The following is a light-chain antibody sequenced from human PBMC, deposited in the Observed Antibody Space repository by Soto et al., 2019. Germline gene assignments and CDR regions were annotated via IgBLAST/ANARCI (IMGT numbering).Light chain of an antibody. J-gene: IGLJ2*01. CDR1: SSDVGGYNY. CDR3: SSYTSSSNVV. V-gene: IGLV2-14*03. CDR2: DVS. Sequence: QSALTQPASVSGSPGQSITISCTGTSSDVGGYNYVSWYQQHPGKAPKLLIYDVSSRPSGVSNRFSGSKSGNTASLTISGLQAEDEAYYYCSSYTSSSNVVFGGGTKVTVL.